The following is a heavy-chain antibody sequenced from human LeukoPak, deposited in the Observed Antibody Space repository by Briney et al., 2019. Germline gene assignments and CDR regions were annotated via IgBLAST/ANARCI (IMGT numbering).Heavy chain of an antibody. J-gene: IGHJ4*02. Sequence: SVKVSCKASGGTFSSYAISWVRQAPGQGLEWMGGIIPIFGTANYAQKLQGRVTMTTDTSTSTAYMELRSLRSDDTAVYYCARERYSSGWDFDYWGQGTLVTVSS. CDR1: GGTFSSYA. D-gene: IGHD6-19*01. CDR2: IIPIFGTA. V-gene: IGHV1-69*05. CDR3: ARERYSSGWDFDY.